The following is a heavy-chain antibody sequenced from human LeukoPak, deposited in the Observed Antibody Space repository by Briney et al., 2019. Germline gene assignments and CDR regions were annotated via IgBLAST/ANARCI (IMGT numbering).Heavy chain of an antibody. Sequence: ASVKVSCKASGYTFTGYYIHWVRQAPGQGLEWMGWINPNSGGTNYAQKFQGRVTMTRDTSISTAYMELSRLRSDDTAVYYCARDFIQYSSSWYTGRRGGDTKHPLDCWGQGTLVTVSS. V-gene: IGHV1-2*02. CDR3: ARDFIQYSSSWYTGRRGGDTKHPLDC. D-gene: IGHD6-13*01. CDR1: GYTFTGYY. J-gene: IGHJ4*02. CDR2: INPNSGGT.